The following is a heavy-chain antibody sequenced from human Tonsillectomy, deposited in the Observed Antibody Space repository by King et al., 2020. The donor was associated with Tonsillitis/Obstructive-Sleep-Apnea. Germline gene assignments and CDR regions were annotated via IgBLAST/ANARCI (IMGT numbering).Heavy chain of an antibody. D-gene: IGHD2-2*01. CDR3: ARDFNIVVVPADWFDT. Sequence: VQLVESGGGLVKPGGSLRLSCAASGFTFSSYSMNWVRQAPGKGLEWVSSISSSSSYIFYADSVKGRFTISRDNAKNSLYLQMNSLRAEDTAVYYCARDFNIVVVPADWFDTWGQGTLVTVSS. J-gene: IGHJ5*02. CDR2: ISSSSSYI. CDR1: GFTFSSYS. V-gene: IGHV3-21*01.